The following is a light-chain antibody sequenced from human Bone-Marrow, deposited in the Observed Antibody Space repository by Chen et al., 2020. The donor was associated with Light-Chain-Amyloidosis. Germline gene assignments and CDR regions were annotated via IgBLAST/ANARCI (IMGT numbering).Light chain of an antibody. J-gene: IGLJ2*01. V-gene: IGLV2-14*03. CDR1: NSDVGAYYY. CDR2: DVS. Sequence: QSALTQPASVSGSPGQSITISCTGTNSDVGAYYYVSWYQQPPGAAPKLMIYDVSNRPSGVSHLFCGSEAGKAASLTISGRQAGDEAYYYCSSYTSSSTRVFGGGTKLTVL. CDR3: SSYTSSSTRV.